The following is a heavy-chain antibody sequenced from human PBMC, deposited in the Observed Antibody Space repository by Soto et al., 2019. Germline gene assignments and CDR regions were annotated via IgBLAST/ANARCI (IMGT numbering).Heavy chain of an antibody. Sequence: QLQLQESGSGLVKPSQTLSLTCTVSGGSISSGDYSWNWIRQPPGQCLEWIGYIYRRGRTYYNPSRKSRVPISGDRSKNQFSLNVSSVTAADTAVYFCARERMVRGDDSGMDVWGQGNTVTVS. D-gene: IGHD3-10*01. V-gene: IGHV4-30-2*01. CDR3: ARERMVRGDDSGMDV. CDR2: IYRRGRT. CDR1: GGSISSGDYS. J-gene: IGHJ6*02.